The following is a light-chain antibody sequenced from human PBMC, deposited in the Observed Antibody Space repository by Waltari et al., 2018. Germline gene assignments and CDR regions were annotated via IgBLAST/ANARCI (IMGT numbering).Light chain of an antibody. Sequence: DIQRTKSPSTLSASVGNRVTITCGASQSIRSSLAWYQQKPGKAPKFLIYEASSLKSGVPSRFSGSGSGTEFTLTISSLQPDDFATYFCQQYDAYALTFGGGTKVEIK. CDR2: EAS. CDR1: QSIRSS. CDR3: QQYDAYALT. J-gene: IGKJ4*01. V-gene: IGKV1-5*03.